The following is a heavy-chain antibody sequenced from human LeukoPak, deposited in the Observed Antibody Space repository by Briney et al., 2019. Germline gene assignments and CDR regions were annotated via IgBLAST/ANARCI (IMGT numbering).Heavy chain of an antibody. D-gene: IGHD2-21*02. CDR1: GGTFSSYA. CDR3: ARGGHIVVVTADIGDAFDI. J-gene: IGHJ3*02. V-gene: IGHV1-69*13. Sequence: SVKVSCKASGGTFSSYAISWVRQAPGQGLEWMGGIIPIFGTANYAQKFQGRVTITADESTSTAYMELSSLGSEDTAVYYCARGGHIVVVTADIGDAFDIWGQGTMVTVSS. CDR2: IIPIFGTA.